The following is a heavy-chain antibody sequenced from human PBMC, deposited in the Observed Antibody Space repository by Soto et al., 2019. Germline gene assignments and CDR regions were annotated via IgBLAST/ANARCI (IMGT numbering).Heavy chain of an antibody. CDR2: IYYSGST. CDR1: GGSISSYY. V-gene: IGHV4-59*08. CDR3: ARRLIVGARWREAFDI. Sequence: QVQLQESGPGLVKPSETLSLTCTVSGGSISSYYWSWIRQPPGKGLEWIGYIYYSGSTNYNPSLKSRVTISVDTSKNQFSLKLSSVTAADTAVYYCARRLIVGARWREAFDIWGQGTMVTVSS. D-gene: IGHD1-26*01. J-gene: IGHJ3*02.